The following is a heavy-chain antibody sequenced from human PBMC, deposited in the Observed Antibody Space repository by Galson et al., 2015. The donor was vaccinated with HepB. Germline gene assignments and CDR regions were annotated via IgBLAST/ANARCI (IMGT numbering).Heavy chain of an antibody. CDR1: GYSFTSYW. Sequence: QSGAEVKKPGESLRISCKGSGYSFTSYWISWVRQMPGKGLEWMGRIDPSDSYTNYSPSFQGHVTISADKSISTAYLQWSSLKASDTAMYYCARPARGMKGVDAFDIWGQGTMVTVSS. V-gene: IGHV5-10-1*01. CDR3: ARPARGMKGVDAFDI. D-gene: IGHD3-22*01. J-gene: IGHJ3*02. CDR2: IDPSDSYT.